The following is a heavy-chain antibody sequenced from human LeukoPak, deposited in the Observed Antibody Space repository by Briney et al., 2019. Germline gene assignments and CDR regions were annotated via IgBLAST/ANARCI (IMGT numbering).Heavy chain of an antibody. CDR1: GGSLSSSSYY. CDR3: ARANFDTLTGWGHFDS. J-gene: IGHJ4*02. Sequence: SETLSLTCTVSGGSLSSSSYYWGWIRQPPGKGLEWIGSIYYSGSTYYNPSLKSRVTISVDTSKNQFSLKMNSVTAADTAMYYCARANFDTLTGWGHFDSWGQGTLVTVSS. D-gene: IGHD3-9*01. V-gene: IGHV4-39*07. CDR2: IYYSGST.